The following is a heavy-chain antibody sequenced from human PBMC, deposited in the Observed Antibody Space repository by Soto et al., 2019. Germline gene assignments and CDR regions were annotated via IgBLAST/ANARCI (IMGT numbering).Heavy chain of an antibody. Sequence: GGSLRLSCAASGFTLSSYSMNWVRRAPGKGLEWVSSTTSSSSYIYYADSVKGRFTISRDNAKNSLYLQMNSLRAEDTAVYYCARAELAYCGGDCSGAFNIWGQGTMVTVSS. CDR3: ARAELAYCGGDCSGAFNI. J-gene: IGHJ3*02. CDR1: GFTLSSYS. CDR2: TTSSSSYI. D-gene: IGHD2-21*02. V-gene: IGHV3-21*01.